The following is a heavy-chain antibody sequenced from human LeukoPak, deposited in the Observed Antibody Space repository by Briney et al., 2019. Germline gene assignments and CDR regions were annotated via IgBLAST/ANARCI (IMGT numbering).Heavy chain of an antibody. J-gene: IGHJ6*04. CDR3: AELGITMIGGV. D-gene: IGHD3-10*02. Sequence: PGGSLRLSCAASGFTFSSHEMNWVRQAPGKGLEWVSYISSGSTIYYADSVKGRFTISRDNAKNSLYLQMNSLRAEDTAVYYCAELGITMIGGVWGKGTTVTISS. V-gene: IGHV3-48*03. CDR2: ISSGSTI. CDR1: GFTFSSHE.